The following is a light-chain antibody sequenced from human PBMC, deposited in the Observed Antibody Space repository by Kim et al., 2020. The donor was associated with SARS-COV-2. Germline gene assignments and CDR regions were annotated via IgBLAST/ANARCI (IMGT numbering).Light chain of an antibody. V-gene: IGKV4-1*01. Sequence: DIVMTQSPDSLAVSLGERATINCKSSQSLLYNSNNKNYFAWYQQNPGQPPKLLIYWASTPESGVPDRFSGSGSATDFTLTISSLQAEDVAVYYCQQYYSIPWTFGQGTKVDIK. CDR3: QQYYSIPWT. CDR2: WAS. CDR1: QSLLYNSNNKNY. J-gene: IGKJ1*01.